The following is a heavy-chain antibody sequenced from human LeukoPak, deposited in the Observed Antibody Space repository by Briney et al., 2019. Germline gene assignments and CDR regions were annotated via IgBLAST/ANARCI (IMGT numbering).Heavy chain of an antibody. D-gene: IGHD3-10*01. V-gene: IGHV4-4*02. J-gene: IGHJ4*02. Sequence: SGTLSLTCAVSGGSISSSNWWSWVRQPPGKGLEWIGEIYHSGSTNYNPSLKSRVTISVDKSKNQFSLKLSSVTAADTAVYYCASLMVRGVIISSFDCWGQGTLVTVSS. CDR3: ASLMVRGVIISSFDC. CDR2: IYHSGST. CDR1: GGSISSSNW.